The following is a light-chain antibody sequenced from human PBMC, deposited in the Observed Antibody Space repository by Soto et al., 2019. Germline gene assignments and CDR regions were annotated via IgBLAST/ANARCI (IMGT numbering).Light chain of an antibody. CDR1: QNISNY. J-gene: IGKJ1*01. V-gene: IGKV3-11*01. CDR3: QQRSKWPRT. Sequence: IVFTQSPTTLSLSPVERATLSCRASQNISNYLIWYQQKPGQAPRLLIYDVSNRATGIPARFSGSGSGTDLTLTISSLEPEDFAVYYCQQRSKWPRTFGQGPKVDIK. CDR2: DVS.